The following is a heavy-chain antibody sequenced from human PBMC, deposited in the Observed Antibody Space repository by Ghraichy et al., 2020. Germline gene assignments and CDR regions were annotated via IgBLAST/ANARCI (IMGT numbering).Heavy chain of an antibody. CDR3: VRGRYCSGGSCYSYYYYSYMDV. V-gene: IGHV3-30*01. D-gene: IGHD2-15*01. J-gene: IGHJ6*03. CDR1: GFTFSNYA. Sequence: GGSLRLSCAASGFTFSNYAMHWVRQAPGKGLEWVAVISYDGSNKYYADSVKGRFTFSRDNSKNTLFLQMNSLRAEDTAVYYCVRGRYCSGGSCYSYYYYSYMDVWGKGTTVTVSS. CDR2: ISYDGSNK.